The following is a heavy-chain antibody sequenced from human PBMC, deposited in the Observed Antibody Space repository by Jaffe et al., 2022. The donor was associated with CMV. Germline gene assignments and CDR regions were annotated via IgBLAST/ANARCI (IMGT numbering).Heavy chain of an antibody. J-gene: IGHJ6*02. Sequence: EVQLLESGGGLVQPGGSLRLSCAASGFTFSSYAMSWVRQAPGKGLEWVSAISGSGGSTYYADSVKGRFTISRDNSKNTLYLQMNSLRAEDTAVYYCAKVTGTPLDDYYGMDVWGQGTTVTVSS. CDR1: GFTFSSYA. D-gene: IGHD1-7*01. CDR2: ISGSGGST. V-gene: IGHV3-23*01. CDR3: AKVTGTPLDDYYGMDV.